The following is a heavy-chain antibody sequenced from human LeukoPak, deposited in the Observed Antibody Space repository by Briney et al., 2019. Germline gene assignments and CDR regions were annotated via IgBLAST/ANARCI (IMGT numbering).Heavy chain of an antibody. Sequence: ASVKVSCKASGYTFTGYYIHWVRQAPGQGLEWMGSINPNSGATNYAQKFQGRVIMTRDTSISTGYMEVSRLRSDDTAVYYCARGGTAGATPPGGVWGRGALVTVSS. V-gene: IGHV1-2*02. CDR1: GYTFTGYY. CDR3: ARGGTAGATPPGGV. CDR2: INPNSGAT. J-gene: IGHJ4*02. D-gene: IGHD1-26*01.